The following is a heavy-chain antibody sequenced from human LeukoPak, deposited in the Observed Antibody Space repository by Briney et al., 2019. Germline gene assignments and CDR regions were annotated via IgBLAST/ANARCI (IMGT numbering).Heavy chain of an antibody. CDR3: ARDLISGYYDSSGCLDY. Sequence: ASVKVSCKASGYTFTSYGISWVRQAPGQGIEWMGWISAYNGNTNYAQKLQGRVTMTTDTSTSTAYMELRSLRSDDTAVYYCARDLISGYYDSSGCLDYWGQGTLVTVSS. D-gene: IGHD3-22*01. CDR2: ISAYNGNT. CDR1: GYTFTSYG. J-gene: IGHJ4*02. V-gene: IGHV1-18*01.